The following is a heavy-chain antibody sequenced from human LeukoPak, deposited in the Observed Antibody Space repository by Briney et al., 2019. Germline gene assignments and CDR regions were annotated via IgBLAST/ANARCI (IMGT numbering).Heavy chain of an antibody. V-gene: IGHV4-59*08. CDR3: ARGRWGITGTTGFDY. CDR2: IYYSGST. Sequence: SETLSLTCTVSGGSISSYYWSWIRQPPGKGLEWIGYIYYSGSTNYNPSLKSRVTISVDTSKNQFSLKLSSVTAADTAVYYCARGRWGITGTTGFDYWGQGTLVTVSS. D-gene: IGHD1-20*01. J-gene: IGHJ4*02. CDR1: GGSISSYY.